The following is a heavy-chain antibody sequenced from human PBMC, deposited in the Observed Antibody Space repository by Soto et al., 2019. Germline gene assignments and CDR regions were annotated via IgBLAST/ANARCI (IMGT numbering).Heavy chain of an antibody. Sequence: GVSVKVTCKASGYTFTCYGISWVRQAPGQGLEWMGWISAYNGNTNYAQKLQGRVTMTTDTSTSTAYMELRSLRSDDTAVYYCARDGPYITMIVVAGFLMEYWGQGTLVTVSS. CDR1: GYTFTCYG. V-gene: IGHV1-18*01. D-gene: IGHD3-22*01. J-gene: IGHJ4*02. CDR2: ISAYNGNT. CDR3: ARDGPYITMIVVAGFLMEY.